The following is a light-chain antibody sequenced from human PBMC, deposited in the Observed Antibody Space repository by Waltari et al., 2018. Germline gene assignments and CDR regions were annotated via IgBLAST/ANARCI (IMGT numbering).Light chain of an antibody. CDR3: QQYNDWPWT. CDR1: QSVSSN. V-gene: IGKV3-15*01. CDR2: GAS. J-gene: IGKJ1*01. Sequence: EIVMTQSPAPLSVSPGARATISCRASQSVSSNLAWLQQKPGQAPRLLAYGASTRAIDIPTRFSGRGSGTEFTLTITSLQSEDFALYYCQQYNDWPWTFGQGTKVEIK.